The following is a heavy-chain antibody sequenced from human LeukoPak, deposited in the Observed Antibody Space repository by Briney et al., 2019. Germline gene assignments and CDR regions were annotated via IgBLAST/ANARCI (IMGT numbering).Heavy chain of an antibody. CDR1: GGSFSGYY. Sequence: PSETLSLTCAVYGGSFSGYYWSWIRQPPGKGLEWIGEINHSGSTNYNPSLKSRVTISVDTSKNQFSLKLSSVTAADTAVYYCARHGLLWFGEKGWFDPWGQGTLVTVSS. CDR2: INHSGST. D-gene: IGHD3-10*01. V-gene: IGHV4-34*01. J-gene: IGHJ5*02. CDR3: ARHGLLWFGEKGWFDP.